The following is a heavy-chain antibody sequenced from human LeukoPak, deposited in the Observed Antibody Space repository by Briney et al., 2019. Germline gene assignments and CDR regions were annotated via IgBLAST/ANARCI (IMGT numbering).Heavy chain of an antibody. Sequence: ASVKVSCKASGYTFTGYYMHWVRQAPGQGREWMGRINPNSGGTNYAQKFQGRVTMTRDTSISTAYMELSRLRSDDTAVYYCARDQGGSGTSNFDYWGQGTLVTVSS. J-gene: IGHJ4*02. V-gene: IGHV1-2*06. D-gene: IGHD3-10*01. CDR2: INPNSGGT. CDR3: ARDQGGSGTSNFDY. CDR1: GYTFTGYY.